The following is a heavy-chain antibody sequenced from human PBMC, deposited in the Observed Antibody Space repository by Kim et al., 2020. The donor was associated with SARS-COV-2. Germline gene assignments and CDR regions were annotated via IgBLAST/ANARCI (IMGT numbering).Heavy chain of an antibody. CDR1: GFTFHSYV. J-gene: IGHJ6*02. Sequence: GGSLRLSCAASGFTFHSYVMSWVLQAPGKGLEWVSAISGSGGSTYYADSVKGRFTVSKDSSRNTLYLQMNSLRAEDTAIYYCAKDKELDYKYYDYGMDVWGQGTTVTVSS. CDR3: AKDKELDYKYYDYGMDV. D-gene: IGHD3-16*01. CDR2: ISGSGGST. V-gene: IGHV3-23*01.